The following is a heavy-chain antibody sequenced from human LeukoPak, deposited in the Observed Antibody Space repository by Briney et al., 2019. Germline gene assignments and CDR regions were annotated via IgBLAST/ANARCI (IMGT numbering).Heavy chain of an antibody. D-gene: IGHD6-19*01. CDR2: ISGSDGST. J-gene: IGHJ3*02. Sequence: QPGGSLRLSCATSGFIFNYYAMSWVRQAPGKGLEWVSGISGSDGSTYYADSVKGRFGISRDNSKKTLFLQMNSLRAEDTAVYYCAKSGYSSGWFRAFDIWGQGTLVTVSS. CDR3: AKSGYSSGWFRAFDI. V-gene: IGHV3-23*01. CDR1: GFIFNYYA.